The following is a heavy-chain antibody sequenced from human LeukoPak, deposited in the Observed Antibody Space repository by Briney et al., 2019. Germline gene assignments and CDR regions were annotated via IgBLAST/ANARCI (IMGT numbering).Heavy chain of an antibody. CDR3: ARDSAGNDY. D-gene: IGHD6-13*01. V-gene: IGHV3-7*01. CDR1: GFTFSTNW. J-gene: IGHJ4*02. CDR2: IKQDGSEK. Sequence: GGSLRLSCAASGFTFSTNWMSWVRQAPGKGLEWVANIKQDGSEKYYVDSVKGRFTISRDNAKNSLYLQMNSLRAEDTAMYYCARDSAGNDYWGQGTLVTVSS.